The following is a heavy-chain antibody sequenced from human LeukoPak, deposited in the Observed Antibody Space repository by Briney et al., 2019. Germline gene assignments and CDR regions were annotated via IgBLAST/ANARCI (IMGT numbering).Heavy chain of an antibody. J-gene: IGHJ3*02. CDR1: GFTFSSYV. CDR3: AKPLTSVARTPYDAFDI. Sequence: GGSLRLSCAASGFTFSSYVMHWVRQAPGKGLGWVAIISYDGSNEYYADSVKGRFTISRDNSKNTLYLQMNSLRAEDTAVYYCAKPLTSVARTPYDAFDIWGQGTMVTVSS. D-gene: IGHD6-19*01. CDR2: ISYDGSNE. V-gene: IGHV3-30*04.